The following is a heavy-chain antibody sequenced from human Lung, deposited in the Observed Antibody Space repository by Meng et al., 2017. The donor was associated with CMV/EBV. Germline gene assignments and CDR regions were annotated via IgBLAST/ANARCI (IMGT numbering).Heavy chain of an antibody. CDR2: ISGSGQDT. Sequence: GESLKISCAASGFTFMPYNMNWVRQAPGKGLEWVSSISGSGQDTYYADSLRGRFTVSRDNRRKALYLQMDALRVEDTAVYYCARDLQTFCGSPGCYDGVTHWGQGTLVXVSS. CDR1: GFTFMPYN. J-gene: IGHJ4*02. D-gene: IGHD2-2*01. V-gene: IGHV3-21*01. CDR3: ARDLQTFCGSPGCYDGVTH.